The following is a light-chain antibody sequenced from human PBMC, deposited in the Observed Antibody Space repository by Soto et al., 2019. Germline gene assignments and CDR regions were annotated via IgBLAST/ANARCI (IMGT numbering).Light chain of an antibody. V-gene: IGKV3-20*01. CDR2: GTS. Sequence: ENVLTQSPGTLSLSPGERATLSCRASQSVDSSYLAWYQQKPGQAPRLLIYGTSTRATGIPDRFSGSGSGTDFTLTINRLEPEDFAVYYCQQYGSSLYTFGQGTRLEIK. J-gene: IGKJ5*01. CDR1: QSVDSSY. CDR3: QQYGSSLYT.